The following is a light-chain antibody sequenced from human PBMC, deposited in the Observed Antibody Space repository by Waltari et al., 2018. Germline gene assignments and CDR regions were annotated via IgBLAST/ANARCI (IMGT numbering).Light chain of an antibody. V-gene: IGLV1-44*01. CDR2: SNN. CDR3: ATWDDSLNGL. J-gene: IGLJ2*01. Sequence: QSVLTQPPSASGTPGQTVSISFSGSSSHIGSKSVNWYQQVPGTAPKLLIYSNNQRPSGVPDRFSGSKSGTSASLAISGLQSEDEAYYYCATWDDSLNGLFGGGTKLTVL. CDR1: SSHIGSKS.